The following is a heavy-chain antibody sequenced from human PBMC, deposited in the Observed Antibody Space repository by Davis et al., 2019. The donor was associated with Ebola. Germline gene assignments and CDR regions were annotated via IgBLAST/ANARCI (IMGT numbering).Heavy chain of an antibody. J-gene: IGHJ5*02. V-gene: IGHV3-21*01. Sequence: PGGSLRLSCAASGFTFSSCSMNWVRQAAGEGLEWVSSITVTSNYTYYADSVKGRFTISRDNAKNSLYLQMNSLRAEDTAVYYCARRNWFDPWGQGTLVTVSS. CDR3: ARRNWFDP. CDR2: ITVTSNYT. CDR1: GFTFSSCS.